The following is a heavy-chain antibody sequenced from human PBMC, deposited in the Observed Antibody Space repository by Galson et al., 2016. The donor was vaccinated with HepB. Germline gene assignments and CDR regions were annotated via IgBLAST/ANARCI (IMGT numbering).Heavy chain of an antibody. Sequence: SLRLSCAASGFSFSSSWMSWVRQAPGKGLEWVANIKEDGSKEYYVDSVKGRFTVSRDNAKNSLYLQMNNLRAEDTAMYYCARDRTDHGSGTYGHDSWGQGTLVTFSS. CDR2: IKEDGSKE. D-gene: IGHD3-16*01. CDR3: ARDRTDHGSGTYGHDS. CDR1: GFSFSSSW. J-gene: IGHJ4*02. V-gene: IGHV3-7*03.